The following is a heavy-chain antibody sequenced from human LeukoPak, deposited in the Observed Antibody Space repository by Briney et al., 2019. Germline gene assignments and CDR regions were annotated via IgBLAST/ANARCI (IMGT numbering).Heavy chain of an antibody. J-gene: IGHJ4*02. Sequence: GASVKVSCKASGYTFTSCAMNWVRQAPGQGLEWMGWINTNTGNPTYAQGFTGRFVFSLDTSVSTAYLQISSLKAEDTAVYYCAREFTLSASSGWSNTPVDYWGQGTLVTVSS. D-gene: IGHD6-19*01. V-gene: IGHV7-4-1*02. CDR3: AREFTLSASSGWSNTPVDY. CDR1: GYTFTSCA. CDR2: INTNTGNP.